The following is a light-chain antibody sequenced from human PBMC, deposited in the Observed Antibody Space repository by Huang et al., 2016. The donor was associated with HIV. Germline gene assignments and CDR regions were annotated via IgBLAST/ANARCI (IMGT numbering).Light chain of an antibody. CDR3: QHLMS. Sequence: IQLTQSPSSLSASVGDRVTITCRANQAISSSLAWYQQRAGKAPKLLFNSTSTLRSGFPSRFSGSGSGTDFTLTISGLQPEDFASYSCQHLMSFGGGTKVEIK. CDR1: QAISSS. CDR2: STS. V-gene: IGKV1-9*01. J-gene: IGKJ4*01.